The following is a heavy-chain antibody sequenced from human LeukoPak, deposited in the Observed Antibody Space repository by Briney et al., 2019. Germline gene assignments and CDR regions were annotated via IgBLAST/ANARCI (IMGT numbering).Heavy chain of an antibody. CDR3: ARYDYGGNFDY. J-gene: IGHJ4*02. V-gene: IGHV4-39*01. CDR2: IYYSGST. D-gene: IGHD4-23*01. Sequence: SETLSLTCTVSGDSVSNDKYYWGWIRQPPGKGLEWIGSIYYSGSTYYNQSLNSRVTISVDTSKNQFSLKLSSVTAADTAVYYCARYDYGGNFDYWGQGTLVTVSS. CDR1: GDSVSNDKYY.